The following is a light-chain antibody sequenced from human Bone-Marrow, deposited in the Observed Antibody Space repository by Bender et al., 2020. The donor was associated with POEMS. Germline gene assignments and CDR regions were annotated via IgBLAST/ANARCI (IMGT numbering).Light chain of an antibody. Sequence: QSALTQPASVSGSPGQSITISCTGTSNDVGSYNLVSWYQQHPGKAPKLMIYEVTNRPSGVSYRFSGSQSGNTASLTISGLQADDEADYYCCSYTTSNTWVFGGGTKVTVL. J-gene: IGLJ3*02. CDR2: EVT. CDR1: SNDVGSYNL. CDR3: CSYTTSNTWV. V-gene: IGLV2-14*02.